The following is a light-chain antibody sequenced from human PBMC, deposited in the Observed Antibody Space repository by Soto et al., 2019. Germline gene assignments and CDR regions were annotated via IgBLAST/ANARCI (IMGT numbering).Light chain of an antibody. CDR3: QQYNSYVWT. J-gene: IGKJ1*01. Sequence: DIHMTQSPATLSAPPGDRVTIPCRASQSISYFLAWYQQKPGKAPKVLIYKASNLESGVPSRFSGSGSGTEFTLTISSLQPDDFATYYCQQYNSYVWTFGQGTKVDI. V-gene: IGKV1-5*03. CDR1: QSISYF. CDR2: KAS.